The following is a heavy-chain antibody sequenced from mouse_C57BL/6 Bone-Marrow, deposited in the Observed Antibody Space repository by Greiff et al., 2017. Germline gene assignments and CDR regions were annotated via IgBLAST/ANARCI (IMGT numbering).Heavy chain of an antibody. CDR1: GYTFTSYW. CDR3: ARSERDDGYYSAWFAY. D-gene: IGHD2-3*01. J-gene: IGHJ3*01. CDR2: IDPSDSET. Sequence: QVQLQQPGAELVRPGSSVKLSCKASGYTFTSYWMHWVKQRPIQGLEWIGNIDPSDSETHYNQKFKDKATLTVDKSSSTAYMQLSSLTSEDSAVYYCARSERDDGYYSAWFAYWGQGTLVTVSA. V-gene: IGHV1-52*01.